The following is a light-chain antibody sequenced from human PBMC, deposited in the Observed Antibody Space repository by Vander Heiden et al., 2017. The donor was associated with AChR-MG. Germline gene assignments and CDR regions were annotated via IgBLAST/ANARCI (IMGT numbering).Light chain of an antibody. CDR1: QSVRSNY. J-gene: IGKJ1*01. V-gene: IGKV3D-20*01. Sequence: EIVLTQSPGNLSLSPGETATLSCGASQSVRSNYLAWYQQKPGLAPRLLIYDASSRATGIPDRFSGSGSGTDFALTISRLEPEDFAVYYCQQYGSSPRTFGQGTKVEIK. CDR2: DAS. CDR3: QQYGSSPRT.